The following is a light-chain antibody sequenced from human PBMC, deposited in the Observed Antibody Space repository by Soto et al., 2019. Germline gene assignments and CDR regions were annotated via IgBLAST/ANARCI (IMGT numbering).Light chain of an antibody. CDR1: SRDVGIYNY. CDR2: EVN. V-gene: IGLV2-8*01. Sequence: QSALTQPRSVSGSPGQSVTVSCTGTSRDVGIYNYVSWYQQHPGKAPKLMIYEVNKRPSGVPDRFSGSKSGNTASLTVSGLQAEDEADYYCSSYAGSSNVFGTGTKLTVL. CDR3: SSYAGSSNV. J-gene: IGLJ1*01.